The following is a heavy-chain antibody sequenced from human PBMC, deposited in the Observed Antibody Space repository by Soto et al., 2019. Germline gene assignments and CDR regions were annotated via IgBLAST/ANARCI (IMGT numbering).Heavy chain of an antibody. V-gene: IGHV3-21*01. D-gene: IGHD4-17*01. CDR1: GFTFSSYS. CDR2: ISSSSSYI. J-gene: IGHJ5*02. Sequence: EVQLVESGGGLVKPGGSLRLSCAASGFTFSSYSMNWVRQAPGKGLEWVSSISSSSSYIYYADSVKGRFTISRDNAKNSLYLQMNSLRAEDTAVYYCARDLTTVTTLDWFDPWGQGTLVTVSS. CDR3: ARDLTTVTTLDWFDP.